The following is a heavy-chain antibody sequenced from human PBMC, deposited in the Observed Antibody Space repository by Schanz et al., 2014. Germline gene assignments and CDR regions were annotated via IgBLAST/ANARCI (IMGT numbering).Heavy chain of an antibody. CDR1: GYTFIRYG. D-gene: IGHD3-16*01. Sequence: QVQLVQSGAEVRKPGASVKVSCKASGYTFIRYGISWVRQAPGQGLEWLGWIRPDNGHTTYSQKVRDRVIFTTDTSANTAYMELRSLRSDDTAHYYCVRVPSRDVSFDLWGRGTLVTVSS. J-gene: IGHJ2*01. CDR3: VRVPSRDVSFDL. CDR2: IRPDNGHT. V-gene: IGHV1-18*01.